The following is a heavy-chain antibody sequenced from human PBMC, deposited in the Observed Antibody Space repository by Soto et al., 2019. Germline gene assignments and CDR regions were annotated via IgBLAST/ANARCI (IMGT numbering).Heavy chain of an antibody. V-gene: IGHV1-24*01. D-gene: IGHD1-26*01. J-gene: IGHJ4*02. CDR1: GYSHSELS. Sequence: ASVKVDCKGSGYSHSELSMHGVGQATGKGLEWTGGFDPEDGETIYAQKFQGRVTMTEDTSTDTAYMELSSLRSEDTAVYYCATSLGPRGPFDYRGQGTLVTVSS. CDR3: ATSLGPRGPFDY. CDR2: FDPEDGET.